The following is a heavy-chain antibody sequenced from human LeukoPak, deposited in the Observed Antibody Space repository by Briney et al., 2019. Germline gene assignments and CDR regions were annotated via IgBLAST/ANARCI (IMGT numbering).Heavy chain of an antibody. D-gene: IGHD3-22*01. CDR2: INHSGST. CDR1: GGSFSGYY. Sequence: SETLSLTCAVYGGSFSGYYWSWIRQPPGKGLEWIGEINHSGSTNYNQSLKSRVTISVDTSKNQFSLKLSSVTAADTAVYYCARQTRGIDYYDSSGPFDYWGQGTLVTVSS. J-gene: IGHJ4*02. V-gene: IGHV4-34*01. CDR3: ARQTRGIDYYDSSGPFDY.